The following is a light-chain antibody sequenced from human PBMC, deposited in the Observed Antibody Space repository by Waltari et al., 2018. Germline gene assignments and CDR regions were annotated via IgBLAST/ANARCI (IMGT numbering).Light chain of an antibody. J-gene: IGKJ1*01. V-gene: IGKV3-20*01. CDR3: QHYLKLPVT. Sequence: ELVLTLSLGTLSLSLGERATLSCRDSQGVSRALTWYQQKPGQAPRLLIYGASTMATGIPDRFSGSGFGTNFSLTISRLEACGFAVYYCQHYLKLPVTFGQGTTVEI. CDR2: GAS. CDR1: QGVSRA.